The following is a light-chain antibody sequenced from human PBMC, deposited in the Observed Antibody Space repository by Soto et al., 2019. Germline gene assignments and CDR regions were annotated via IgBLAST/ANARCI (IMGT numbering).Light chain of an antibody. CDR2: EVT. V-gene: IGLV2-14*01. Sequence: QSALTQPASVSGSPGQSITISCTGTSSDVGGSKYVSWYQQHPGKAPKLMIYEVTYRPSGVSYRFSGSKSGNTASLTVSGLQAEDEADYYCSSYRSSGTLYVFGTGTQLTVL. J-gene: IGLJ1*01. CDR1: SSDVGGSKY. CDR3: SSYRSSGTLYV.